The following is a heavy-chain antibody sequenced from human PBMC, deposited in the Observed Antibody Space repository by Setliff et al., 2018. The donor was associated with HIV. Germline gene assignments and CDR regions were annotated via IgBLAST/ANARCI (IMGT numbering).Heavy chain of an antibody. Sequence: ASVKVSCKASGYTFTSYYIHWVRQAPGQGLEWMGRINPSGGSTSYAQKFQGRVTMTRDTSLSTAYMELSRLRSDDTAVYYCVREGAGPTDDAFDTWGQGTMVTVSS. V-gene: IGHV1-46*01. J-gene: IGHJ3*02. CDR3: VREGAGPTDDAFDT. D-gene: IGHD4-17*01. CDR2: INPSGGST. CDR1: GYTFTSYY.